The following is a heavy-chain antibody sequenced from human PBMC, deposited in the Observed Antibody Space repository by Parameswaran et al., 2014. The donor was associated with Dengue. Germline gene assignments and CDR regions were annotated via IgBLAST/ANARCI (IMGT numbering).Heavy chain of an antibody. CDR3: ARVPGNYYDFWSGYYPFDY. Sequence: VRHDRPGKGLEWVSYISSSGSTIYYADSVKGRFTISRDNAKNSLYLQMNSLRAEDTAVYYCARVPGNYYDFWSGYYPFDYWGQGTLVTVSS. J-gene: IGHJ4*02. D-gene: IGHD3-3*01. CDR2: ISSSGSTI. V-gene: IGHV3-48*03.